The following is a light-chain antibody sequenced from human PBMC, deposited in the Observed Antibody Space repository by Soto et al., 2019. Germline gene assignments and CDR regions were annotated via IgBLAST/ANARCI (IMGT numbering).Light chain of an antibody. J-gene: IGKJ2*01. Sequence: EIVLTQSPGTLSLSPGERATLSCRASQSVSSSYLAWYQQKPGQAPRLLIYGASSRATGIPDRFSDSGSGTYFTLTISLLEPEDLAVYYCQQYGSSPPYTFGQGTKLEIK. CDR2: GAS. CDR1: QSVSSSY. CDR3: QQYGSSPPYT. V-gene: IGKV3-20*01.